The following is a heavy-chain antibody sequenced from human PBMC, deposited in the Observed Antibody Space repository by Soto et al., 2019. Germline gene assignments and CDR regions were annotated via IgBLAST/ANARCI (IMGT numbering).Heavy chain of an antibody. D-gene: IGHD3-9*01. CDR2: ISSSGSTI. CDR3: ARVDDILTGCAVDY. V-gene: IGHV3-11*01. CDR1: GFTFSDYY. Sequence: PGGSLRLSCVASGFTFSDYYMSWIRQAPGKGLEWVSYISSSGSTIYYADSVKGRFTISRDNAKNSLYLQMNSLRAEDTAVYYCARVDDILTGCAVDYWGQGTLVTVSS. J-gene: IGHJ4*02.